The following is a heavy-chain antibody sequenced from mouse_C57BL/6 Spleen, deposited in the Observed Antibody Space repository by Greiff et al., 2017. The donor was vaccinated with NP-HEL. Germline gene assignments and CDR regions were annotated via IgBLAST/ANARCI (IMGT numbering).Heavy chain of an antibody. J-gene: IGHJ1*03. V-gene: IGHV1-47*01. CDR1: GYTFTTYP. CDR2: FHPYNDDT. Sequence: QVQLQQSGAELVKPGASVKMSCKASGYTFTTYPIEWMKQNHGKSLEWIGNFHPYNDDTKYNEKFKGKATLTVEKSSSTVYLELSRLTSDDSAVYYCARRGVYYGSSYGYLDVWGTGTTVTVSS. CDR3: ARRGVYYGSSYGYLDV. D-gene: IGHD1-1*01.